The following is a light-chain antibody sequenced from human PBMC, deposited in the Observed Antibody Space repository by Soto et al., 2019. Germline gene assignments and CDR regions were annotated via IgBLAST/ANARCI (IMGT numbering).Light chain of an antibody. CDR1: QSVSSNY. CDR2: GAS. Sequence: EIVVTQSPGTLSLSPGESATLSCRASQSVSSNYLAWYQQKPGQAPRLLIYGASSRATGITDRFSGSGSGTDFTLTISSLEPEDFAVYYCQQYGSSPLYTFGQGTKLEIK. J-gene: IGKJ2*01. V-gene: IGKV3-20*01. CDR3: QQYGSSPLYT.